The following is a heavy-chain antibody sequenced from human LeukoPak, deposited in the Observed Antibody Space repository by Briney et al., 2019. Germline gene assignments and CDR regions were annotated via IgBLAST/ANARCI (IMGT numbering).Heavy chain of an antibody. V-gene: IGHV3-30*04. CDR1: GFTFSSYA. D-gene: IGHD3-9*01. J-gene: IGHJ5*02. CDR2: ISYDGSNK. CDR3: ARSSNYDILTGYYAEGWFDP. Sequence: GSLRLSCAASGFTFSSYAMHWVRQAPGKGLEWVAVISYDGSNKYYADSVKGRFTISRDNSKNTLYLQMNSLRAEDTAVYYCARSSNYDILTGYYAEGWFDPWGQGTLVTVSS.